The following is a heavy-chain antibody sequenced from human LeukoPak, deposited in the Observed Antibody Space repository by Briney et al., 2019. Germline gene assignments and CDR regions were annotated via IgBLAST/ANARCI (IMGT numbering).Heavy chain of an antibody. V-gene: IGHV3-23*01. CDR1: GFTFSSYA. Sequence: SGGSLRLSCAASGFTFSSYAMSWVRQAPGKGLEWVSAISGSGGSTYYADSVKGRFTISRDNSKNTLYLQMNSLRAEDTAVYYCAKDILAVAGIMVDYWGQGTLVTVSS. CDR2: ISGSGGST. J-gene: IGHJ4*02. CDR3: AKDILAVAGIMVDY. D-gene: IGHD6-19*01.